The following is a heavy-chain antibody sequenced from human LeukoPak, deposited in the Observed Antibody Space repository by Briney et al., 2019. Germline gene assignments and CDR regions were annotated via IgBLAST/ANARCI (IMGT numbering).Heavy chain of an antibody. J-gene: IGHJ1*01. CDR2: IRYDGSNK. D-gene: IGHD4-17*01. V-gene: IGHV3-30*02. CDR3: AKGQTTVTHLYFQH. CDR1: GFTFSSYG. Sequence: PGGSLRPSCAASGFTFSSYGMHWVRQAPGKGLEWVAFIRYDGSNKYYADSVKGRFTISRDNSKNTLYLQMNSLRAEDTAVYYCAKGQTTVTHLYFQHWGQGTLVTVSS.